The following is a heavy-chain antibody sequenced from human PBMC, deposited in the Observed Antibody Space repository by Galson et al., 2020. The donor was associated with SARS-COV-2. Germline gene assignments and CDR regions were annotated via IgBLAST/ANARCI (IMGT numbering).Heavy chain of an antibody. V-gene: IGHV3-73*01. Sequence: GESLKISCAASGFAFSGSAIHWVRQASGKGLEWVGRIRSKPNNYATASAASVNDRFTISRDDSKNTAYLQMNSLKTEDTALYYCARFVEAANYFDYWGQGALVTVSS. J-gene: IGHJ4*02. CDR3: ARFVEAANYFDY. D-gene: IGHD6-25*01. CDR2: IRSKPNNYAT. CDR1: GFAFSGSA.